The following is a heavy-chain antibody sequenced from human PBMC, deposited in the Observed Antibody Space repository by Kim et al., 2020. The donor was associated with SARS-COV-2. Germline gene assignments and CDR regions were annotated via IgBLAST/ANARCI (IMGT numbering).Heavy chain of an antibody. CDR3: ALVVVKGYNWFDP. Sequence: AQKVQGRVTMTTDTSTSTAYMGLRSLSADDTAVYYCALVVVKGYNWFDPWGQGTLVTVSS. V-gene: IGHV1-18*01. J-gene: IGHJ5*02. D-gene: IGHD2-15*01.